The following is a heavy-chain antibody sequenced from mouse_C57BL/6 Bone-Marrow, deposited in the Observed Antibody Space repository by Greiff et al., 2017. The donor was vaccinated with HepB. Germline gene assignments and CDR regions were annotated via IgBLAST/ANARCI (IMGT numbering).Heavy chain of an antibody. D-gene: IGHD5-1*01. CDR1: GYTFTDYY. CDR2: IYPGSGNT. J-gene: IGHJ1*03. V-gene: IGHV1-76*01. Sequence: VQLQQSGAELVRPGASVKLSCKASGYTFTDYYINWVKQRPGQGLEWIARIYPGSGNTYYNEKFKGKATLTAEKSSSTAYMQLSSLTSEDSAVYFCAPYLWYFDVWGTGTTVTVSS. CDR3: APYLWYFDV.